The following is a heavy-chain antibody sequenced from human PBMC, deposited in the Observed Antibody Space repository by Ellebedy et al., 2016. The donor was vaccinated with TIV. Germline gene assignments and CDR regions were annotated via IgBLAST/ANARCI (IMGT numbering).Heavy chain of an antibody. J-gene: IGHJ4*02. CDR1: GFTFSSYA. Sequence: GESLKISCAASGFTFSSYAMSWVRQAPGKGLEWVSAISGSGGSTYYADSVKGRFTISRDNSKNTLYLQMNSLRAEDTAVYYCAKSNGFGVVIYDYWGQGTLVTVSS. CDR2: ISGSGGST. D-gene: IGHD3-3*01. CDR3: AKSNGFGVVIYDY. V-gene: IGHV3-23*01.